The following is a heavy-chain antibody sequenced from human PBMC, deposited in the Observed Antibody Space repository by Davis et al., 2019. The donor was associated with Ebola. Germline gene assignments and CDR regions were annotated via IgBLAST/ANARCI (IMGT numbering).Heavy chain of an antibody. V-gene: IGHV1-69*04. CDR2: VIPILGIT. Sequence: AASVKVSCKASGGTFSSYAISWVRQAPGQGLEWMGRVIPILGITKYAHKFQGRVSITADKSTGTAYMELSSLRSEDTAIYYCARGGYYDTSGYYSFEYWGQGTLATVSS. CDR1: GGTFSSYA. CDR3: ARGGYYDTSGYYSFEY. D-gene: IGHD3-22*01. J-gene: IGHJ4*02.